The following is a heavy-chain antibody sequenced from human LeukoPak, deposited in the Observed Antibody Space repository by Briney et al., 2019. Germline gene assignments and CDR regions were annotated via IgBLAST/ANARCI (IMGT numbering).Heavy chain of an antibody. D-gene: IGHD6-19*01. CDR1: GGTFSSYA. V-gene: IGHV1-69*06. Sequence: ASVKVSCKAFGGTFSSYAISWVRQAPGQGLEWMGGIIPIFGTANYAQKFQGRVTITADKSTSTAYMELSSLRSEDTAVYYCASDGYSSPVLQKWFDPWGQGTLVTVSS. CDR3: ASDGYSSPVLQKWFDP. J-gene: IGHJ5*02. CDR2: IIPIFGTA.